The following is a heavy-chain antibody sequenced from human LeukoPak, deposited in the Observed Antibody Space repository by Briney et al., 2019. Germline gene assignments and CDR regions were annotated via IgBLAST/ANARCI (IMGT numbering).Heavy chain of an antibody. Sequence: SETLSLTCAVYGGSFSGYYWSWIRQPPGKGLEWIGYIYHSGSTYYNPSLKSRVTISVDRSKNQFSLKLSSVTAADTAVYYCARGADSNYDILTGYSRIYFDYWGQGTLVTVSS. CDR2: IYHSGST. J-gene: IGHJ4*02. V-gene: IGHV4-34*01. CDR3: ARGADSNYDILTGYSRIYFDY. D-gene: IGHD3-9*01. CDR1: GGSFSGYY.